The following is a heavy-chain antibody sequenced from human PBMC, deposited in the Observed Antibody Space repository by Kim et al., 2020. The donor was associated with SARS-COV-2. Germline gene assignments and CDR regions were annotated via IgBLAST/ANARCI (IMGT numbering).Heavy chain of an antibody. V-gene: IGHV3-30*18. CDR2: ISYDGSNK. J-gene: IGHJ4*02. CDR3: AKVNEWRWYSTSGEFDY. CDR1: GFTFSSYG. Sequence: GGSLRLSCAASGFTFSSYGMHWVRQAPGKGLEWVAVISYDGSNKYYADSVKGRFTISRDNSKNTLYLQMNSLRAEDTAVYYCAKVNEWRWYSTSGEFDYWGQGTLVTVSS. D-gene: IGHD2-2*01.